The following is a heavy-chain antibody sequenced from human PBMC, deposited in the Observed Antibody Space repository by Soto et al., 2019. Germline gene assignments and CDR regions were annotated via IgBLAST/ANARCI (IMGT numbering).Heavy chain of an antibody. CDR3: ARALPGGRTTDDAFDI. D-gene: IGHD4-17*01. J-gene: IGHJ3*02. Sequence: ASAKPTLEASGFGKTCKYMRWAQQAPKQGLEWMGIINPSGGSTSYAQKFQGRVTMTRDTSTSTVYMELSSLRSEDTAVYYCARALPGGRTTDDAFDIWGQGTMVIVSS. CDR2: INPSGGST. V-gene: IGHV1-46*03. CDR1: GFGKTCKY.